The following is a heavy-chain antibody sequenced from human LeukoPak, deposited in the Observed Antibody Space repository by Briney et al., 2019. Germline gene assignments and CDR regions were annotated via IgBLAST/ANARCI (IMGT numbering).Heavy chain of an antibody. D-gene: IGHD3-16*02. V-gene: IGHV3-23*01. CDR1: GFTFSSYA. Sequence: GGSLRLSCAASGFTFSSYAMSWVRQAPGKGLEWVSAISGSGGSTYYADSVKGRFTISRDNSKNTLYLQMNSLRAEDTAVYFCARVLSGRGSLYSYYYYMDVWGKGTTVTISS. CDR2: ISGSGGST. J-gene: IGHJ6*03. CDR3: ARVLSGRGSLYSYYYYMDV.